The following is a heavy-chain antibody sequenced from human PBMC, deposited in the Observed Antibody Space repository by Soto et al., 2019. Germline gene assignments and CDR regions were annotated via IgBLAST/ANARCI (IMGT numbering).Heavy chain of an antibody. J-gene: IGHJ5*02. CDR3: ARDRGYYYDSSALQVWFDP. CDR2: INSDGSST. Sequence: GGSLRLSCAASGFTFSSYWMHWVRQAPGKGLVRVSRINSDGSSTSYADSVKGRFTISRDNAKNTLYLQMNSLRAEDTAVYYCARDRGYYYDSSALQVWFDPWGQGTLVTVSS. V-gene: IGHV3-74*01. D-gene: IGHD3-22*01. CDR1: GFTFSSYW.